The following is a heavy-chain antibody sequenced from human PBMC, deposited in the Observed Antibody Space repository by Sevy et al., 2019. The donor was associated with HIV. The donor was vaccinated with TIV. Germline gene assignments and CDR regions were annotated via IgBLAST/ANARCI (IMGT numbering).Heavy chain of an antibody. CDR1: GGSISSYY. J-gene: IGHJ6*02. V-gene: IGHV4-4*07. D-gene: IGHD2-2*01. CDR2: IYTSGST. Sequence: PDTLSLTCTVSGGSISSYYWSWIRQPAGKGLEWIGRIYTSGSTNYNPSLKSRVTMSVDTSKNQFSLKLSSVTAADTAVYYCARASGYCSSTSCYHRNGMDVWGQGTTVTVSS. CDR3: ARASGYCSSTSCYHRNGMDV.